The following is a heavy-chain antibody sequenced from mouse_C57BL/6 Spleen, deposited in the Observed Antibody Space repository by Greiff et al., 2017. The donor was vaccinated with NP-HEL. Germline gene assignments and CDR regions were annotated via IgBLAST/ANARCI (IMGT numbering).Heavy chain of an antibody. CDR2: IYPGGGYT. CDR3: ARSDYYGSSYWYFDV. CDR1: GYTFTDYE. J-gene: IGHJ1*03. V-gene: IGHV1-15*01. D-gene: IGHD1-1*01. Sequence: VQLQQSGAELVRPGASVTLSCKASGYTFTDYEMHWVKQTPVHGLEWIGDIYPGGGYTNYNEKFKGKATLTADKSSSTAYMQFSSLTSEDSAIYYCARSDYYGSSYWYFDVWGTGTTVTVSS.